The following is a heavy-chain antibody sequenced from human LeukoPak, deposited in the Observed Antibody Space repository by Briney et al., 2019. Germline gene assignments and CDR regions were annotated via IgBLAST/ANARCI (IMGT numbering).Heavy chain of an antibody. CDR1: GYSISSGYY. Sequence: SETLSLTCTVSGYSISSGYYWGWFRQTPGRGLEWIASNSHSGSPYYNPSLKSRVTISEDLSRNVFSLTLNSVTAADAAVYYCAREGRENIAIGVDWGQGALVTVSS. J-gene: IGHJ4*02. V-gene: IGHV4-38-2*02. CDR2: NSHSGSP. D-gene: IGHD3-16*02. CDR3: AREGRENIAIGVD.